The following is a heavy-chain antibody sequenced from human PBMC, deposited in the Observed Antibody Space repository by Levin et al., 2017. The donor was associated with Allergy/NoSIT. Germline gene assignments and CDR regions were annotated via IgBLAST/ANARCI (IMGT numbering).Heavy chain of an antibody. Sequence: PGGSLRLSCAVSGGSISGSNWWSWVRQSPGKGLEWIGEIDQSGTTNYNSSLKSRVTMSVHKSQNQFSLNLKSVTAAATAVYDFSRDRGDVDSGGEYFDSWGQGILVIVSS. D-gene: IGHD2-15*01. CDR1: GGSISGSNW. V-gene: IGHV4-4*02. J-gene: IGHJ4*02. CDR2: IDQSGTT. CDR3: SRDRGDVDSGGEYFDS.